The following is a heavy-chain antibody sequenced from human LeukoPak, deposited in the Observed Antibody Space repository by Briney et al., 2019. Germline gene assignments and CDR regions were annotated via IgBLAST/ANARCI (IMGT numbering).Heavy chain of an antibody. D-gene: IGHD3-10*01. V-gene: IGHV3-30*18. CDR2: ISYDGSNK. J-gene: IGHJ4*02. Sequence: GGSLRLSCAASGFTFSSYGMHWVRQAPGKGLEWVAVISYDGSNKYYADSVKGRFTISRDNSKSTLYLQMNSLGAEDTAVYYCAKTPTPGSGSYYNGSPIDYWGQGTLVTVSS. CDR3: AKTPTPGSGSYYNGSPIDY. CDR1: GFTFSSYG.